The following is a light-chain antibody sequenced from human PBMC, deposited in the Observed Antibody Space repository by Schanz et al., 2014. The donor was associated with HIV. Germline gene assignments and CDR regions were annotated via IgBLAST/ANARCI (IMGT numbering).Light chain of an antibody. Sequence: SALTQPPSASGSPGQSVTISCTGTSSDVGAYNYVSWSQQHPGKAPKLMIYEVSQRPSGVPDRFSGSKSGNTASLTVSGLQAEDEADYYCSSYAGSNNLGVFGTGTKLTVL. CDR1: SSDVGAYNY. V-gene: IGLV2-8*01. J-gene: IGLJ1*01. CDR2: EVS. CDR3: SSYAGSNNLGV.